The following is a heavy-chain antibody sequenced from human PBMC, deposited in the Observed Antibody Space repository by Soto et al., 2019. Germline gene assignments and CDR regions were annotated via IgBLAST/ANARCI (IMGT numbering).Heavy chain of an antibody. CDR2: ISGSGDKT. V-gene: IGHV3-23*01. CDR3: AKGASHAPFEK. CDR1: GFAFNDFA. Sequence: VCLRHSCAASGFAFNDFAMNWVRQAPGKGPEWLSTISGSGDKTFHSDSVKGRFNISRDNSNNKMFLQMNSLRAEDTAIYYCAKGASHAPFEKWGRGTLVTVSS. J-gene: IGHJ4*02.